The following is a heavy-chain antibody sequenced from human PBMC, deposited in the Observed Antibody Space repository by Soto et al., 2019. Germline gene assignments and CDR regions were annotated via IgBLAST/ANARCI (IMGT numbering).Heavy chain of an antibody. V-gene: IGHV4-39*07. Sequence: SETLSLTCTVSGGSISSSSYYWGWIRQPPGRGLEWVGSISYSGSSYYNPSLKSRVTISVDTSKNQFSLNLNSVTAADTAIYYCARWTYCGGDCYWLDFWGQGTLVTVSS. CDR1: GGSISSSSYY. J-gene: IGHJ4*02. D-gene: IGHD2-21*02. CDR3: ARWTYCGGDCYWLDF. CDR2: ISYSGSS.